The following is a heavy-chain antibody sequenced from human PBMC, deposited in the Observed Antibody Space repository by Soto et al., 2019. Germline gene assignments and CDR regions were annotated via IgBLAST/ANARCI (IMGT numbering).Heavy chain of an antibody. CDR2: ISSSSSYI. D-gene: IGHD2-2*01. Sequence: GGSLRLSCAASGFTFSSYSMNWVRQAPGKGLEWVSSISSSSSYIYYADSVKGRFTISRDDAKNSLYLQMNSLRAEDTAVYYCARGLPGYTIGVPAAMRVFDYWGQGTLVTVSS. CDR3: ARGLPGYTIGVPAAMRVFDY. CDR1: GFTFSSYS. J-gene: IGHJ4*02. V-gene: IGHV3-21*01.